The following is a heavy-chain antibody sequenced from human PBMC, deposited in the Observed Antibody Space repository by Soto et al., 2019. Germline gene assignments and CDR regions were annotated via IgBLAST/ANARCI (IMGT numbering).Heavy chain of an antibody. CDR3: AISPYRGPFFDP. V-gene: IGHV1-46*01. D-gene: IGHD3-16*02. CDR1: GYTFTSYY. CDR2: INPSGGNT. Sequence: QVQLVQSGAEVKKPGASVKVSRKASGYTFTSYYMHWVRQAPGQGLEWMGIINPSGGNTSYAQKFQGRVTMTRDTSTSTVYMELSSLRSEDTAVYYCAISPYRGPFFDPWGQGTLVTVSS. J-gene: IGHJ5*02.